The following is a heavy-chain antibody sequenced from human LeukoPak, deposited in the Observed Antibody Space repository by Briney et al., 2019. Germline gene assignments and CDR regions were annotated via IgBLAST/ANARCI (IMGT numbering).Heavy chain of an antibody. CDR1: GGSINSNNYY. CDR2: IFYSGST. D-gene: IGHD1-26*01. CDR3: ARGSYGGSYFNY. Sequence: SETLSLTCTVSGGSINSNNYYWGWIRQPPGKGLDWIGSIFYSGSTYYNPSLKSRVIISVDTSKNQFSLKLSSVTAADTAVYYCARGSYGGSYFNYWGQGTLVTVSS. J-gene: IGHJ4*02. V-gene: IGHV4-39*07.